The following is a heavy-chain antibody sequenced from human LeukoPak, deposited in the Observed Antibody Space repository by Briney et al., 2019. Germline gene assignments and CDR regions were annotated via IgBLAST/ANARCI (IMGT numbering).Heavy chain of an antibody. D-gene: IGHD3-22*01. CDR2: IIPIFGTA. CDR1: GGTFSSYA. J-gene: IGHJ4*02. CDR3: ARVDGSVDY. Sequence: SVKVSCKASGGTFSSYAISWVRQAPGRGLEWMGGIIPIFGTANYAQKFQGRITITKDTSISTVYMELSSLSSEDTAVYFCARVDGSVDYWGQGTLVTVSS. V-gene: IGHV1-69*05.